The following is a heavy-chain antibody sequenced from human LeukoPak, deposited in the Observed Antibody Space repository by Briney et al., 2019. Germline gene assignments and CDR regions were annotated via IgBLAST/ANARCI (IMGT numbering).Heavy chain of an antibody. CDR3: ARGAGYNYTYYFDY. J-gene: IGHJ4*02. Sequence: PGGSLRLSCAASGFTVSSNYMNWVRQAPGKGLEWVSVIYGGGNIYYADSVKGRFTISRDNSKNTLYLQMNSLRAEDTAVYYCARGAGYNYTYYFDYWGQGTLVTVSS. CDR1: GFTVSSNY. V-gene: IGHV3-53*01. D-gene: IGHD5-12*01. CDR2: IYGGGNI.